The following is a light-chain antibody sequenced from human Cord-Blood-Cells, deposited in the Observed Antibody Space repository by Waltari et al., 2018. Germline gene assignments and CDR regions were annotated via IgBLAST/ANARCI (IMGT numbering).Light chain of an antibody. J-gene: IGLJ1*01. Sequence: QSVLTQPPSASGTPGQRVTISCSGSSSTIGSNYVYWYQHLTGTAPKLLIYRNKKRPSGVHDLFSGSKSRASASLAISGLRSEDEADYYCAAWDDSLSGSVFGTGTKVTAL. CDR2: RNK. V-gene: IGLV1-47*01. CDR1: SSTIGSNY. CDR3: AAWDDSLSGSV.